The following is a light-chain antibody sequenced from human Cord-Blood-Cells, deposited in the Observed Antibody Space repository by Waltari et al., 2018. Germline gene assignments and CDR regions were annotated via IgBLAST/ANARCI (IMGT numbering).Light chain of an antibody. CDR3: QQYGSSYT. CDR1: QSVSSSY. CDR2: GAS. V-gene: IGKV3-20*01. Sequence: EIVLTQSPGTLSLSPGERATLSCRASQSVSSSYLAWYQQKPGQAPRRHIYGASSRATGIPDRFSGSGSGPDFTLTISRLEPEDFAVYYCQQYGSSYTFSQGTKLEIK. J-gene: IGKJ2*01.